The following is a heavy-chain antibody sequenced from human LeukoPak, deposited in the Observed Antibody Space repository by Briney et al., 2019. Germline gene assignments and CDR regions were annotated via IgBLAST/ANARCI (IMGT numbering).Heavy chain of an antibody. Sequence: GGSLRLSCAASGFTFSTYAMSWVRQAPGKGLEWVSGMSGSGGSTYYADSVKGRFTISRDNSKNTLYLQINSLRAEDTAIYYCAKELKVFLRRDYFDYWGQGTLVTVSS. CDR3: AKELKVFLRRDYFDY. CDR2: MSGSGGST. CDR1: GFTFSTYA. D-gene: IGHD2-8*01. J-gene: IGHJ4*02. V-gene: IGHV3-23*01.